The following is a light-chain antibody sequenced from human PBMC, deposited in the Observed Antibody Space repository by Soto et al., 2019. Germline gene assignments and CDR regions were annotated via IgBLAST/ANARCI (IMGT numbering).Light chain of an antibody. CDR2: GAS. CDR1: QSVSTY. CDR3: QQRDSWWT. J-gene: IGKJ1*01. Sequence: EIVLTQSPATLSLSPEEGATLSCRASQSVSTYLAWYQQKPGQAPRLLIYGASNRATGVAARFSGSGSGTDFTPTISSLEPEDSAVYYCQQRDSWWTFGQGTKVEI. V-gene: IGKV3-11*01.